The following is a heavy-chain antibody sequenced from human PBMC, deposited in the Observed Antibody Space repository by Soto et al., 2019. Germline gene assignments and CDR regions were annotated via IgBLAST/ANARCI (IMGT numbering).Heavy chain of an antibody. D-gene: IGHD3-10*01. J-gene: IGHJ3*02. CDR1: GGSFSGYY. V-gene: IGHV4-34*01. CDR2: INHSGST. CDR3: XXXXRLAHYGSMVGAFDI. Sequence: SETLSLTCAVYGGSFSGYYWSWIRQPPGKGLEWIGEINHSGSTNYNPSLKXRXXXXXXXXXXXXXXXXXXXXXXXPXXXXXXXXXRLAHYGSMVGAFDIWGQGTMVTVSS.